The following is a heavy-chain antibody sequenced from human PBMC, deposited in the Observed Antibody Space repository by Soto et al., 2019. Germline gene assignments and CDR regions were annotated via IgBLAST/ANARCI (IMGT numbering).Heavy chain of an antibody. Sequence: NPSETLSLTCTVSDGSISNFYWSWIRQPPGKGLEWIGYISSSGNTNYNPSLKSRVSISVDTSKNQFSLNLTSVTAADTAVYYCARAPMVLTRSYFDSWGQGTQGTVSS. V-gene: IGHV4-59*01. D-gene: IGHD3-22*01. J-gene: IGHJ4*02. CDR1: DGSISNFY. CDR3: ARAPMVLTRSYFDS. CDR2: ISSSGNT.